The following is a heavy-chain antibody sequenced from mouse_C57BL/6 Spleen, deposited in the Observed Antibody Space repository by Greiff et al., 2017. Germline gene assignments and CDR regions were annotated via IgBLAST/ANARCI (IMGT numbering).Heavy chain of an antibody. V-gene: IGHV1-18*01. D-gene: IGHD1-2*01. J-gene: IGHJ2*01. Sequence: VQLQQSGPELVKPGASVKIPCKASGYTFTDYNMDWVKQSHGKSLEWIGDINPNNGGTIYNQKFKGKATLTVDKSSSTAYMELRSLTSEDTAVYYCARITYYGLDYWGQGTTLTVSS. CDR2: INPNNGGT. CDR1: GYTFTDYN. CDR3: ARITYYGLDY.